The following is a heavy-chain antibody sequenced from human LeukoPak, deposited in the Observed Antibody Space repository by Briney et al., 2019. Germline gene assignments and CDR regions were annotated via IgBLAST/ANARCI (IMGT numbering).Heavy chain of an antibody. CDR3: TTDTRLFHAFDY. CDR1: GFTFSDYY. D-gene: IGHD2-21*01. Sequence: PGGSLRLSCAASGFTFSDYYMSWIRQAPGKGLEWVSYISHRVSDVQYADSVKGRFTISRDNAKNSLYLQMNSLRAEDTAVYYCTTDTRLFHAFDYWGQGTLVTVSS. J-gene: IGHJ4*02. CDR2: ISHRVSDV. V-gene: IGHV3-11*04.